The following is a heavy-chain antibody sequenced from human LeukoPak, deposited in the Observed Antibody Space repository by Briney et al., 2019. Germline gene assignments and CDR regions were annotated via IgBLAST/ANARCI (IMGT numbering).Heavy chain of an antibody. CDR3: ARRDPSDAFDI. Sequence: GASLQISCQGSGCSFTSYWIGWVRRSPGRGLECMGIIYPGDSGARYSPSFQGQVTISVDQSINTAYLQWSSLKTSDTAMYYCARRDPSDAFDIWGEGTMVTVSS. CDR1: GCSFTSYW. CDR2: IYPGDSGA. J-gene: IGHJ3*02. V-gene: IGHV5-51*01. D-gene: IGHD5-24*01.